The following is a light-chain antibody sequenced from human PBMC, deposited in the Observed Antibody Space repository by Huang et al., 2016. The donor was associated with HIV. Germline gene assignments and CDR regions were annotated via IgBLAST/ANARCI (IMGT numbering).Light chain of an antibody. CDR3: QQSYSTPLT. CDR1: QSISNY. CDR2: AAS. Sequence: DIQMTQSPSSLSSSIGDGVTITCRASQSISNYLNWYQQKPGKAHKLLIYAASSLQSGVPSRFSGSGSGTDFTLTISSLQPEDFATYYCQQSYSTPLTFGGGTKVEIK. V-gene: IGKV1-39*01. J-gene: IGKJ4*01.